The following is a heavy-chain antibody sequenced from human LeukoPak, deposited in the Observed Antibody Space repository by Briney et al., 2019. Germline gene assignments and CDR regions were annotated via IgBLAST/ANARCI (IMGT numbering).Heavy chain of an antibody. CDR1: GGSISSSSYY. Sequence: SETLSLTCTVSGGSISSSSYYWGWIRQPPGKGLEWIGSIYYSGSTYYNPSLKSRVTISVDTSKNQFSLKLSSVTAADTAVYYCARGELATFPNWGQGTLVTVSS. CDR2: IYYSGST. D-gene: IGHD5-12*01. V-gene: IGHV4-39*07. J-gene: IGHJ4*02. CDR3: ARGELATFPN.